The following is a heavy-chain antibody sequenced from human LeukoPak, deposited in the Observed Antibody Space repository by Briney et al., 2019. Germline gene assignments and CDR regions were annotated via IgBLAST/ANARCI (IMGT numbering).Heavy chain of an antibody. CDR3: ARVYYSNSYDYWYFDL. CDR2: IYYIGST. CDR1: VGSLSTYY. D-gene: IGHD6-13*01. V-gene: IGHV4-59*01. Sequence: SETLSLTRAVSVGSLSTYYWSWVRQPPGKGLEWSGYIYYIGSTNYNPSLKSRVTISVDTSKNQFSLKLSSVTAADTAVYYCARVYYSNSYDYWYFDLWGRGTLVTVSS. J-gene: IGHJ2*01.